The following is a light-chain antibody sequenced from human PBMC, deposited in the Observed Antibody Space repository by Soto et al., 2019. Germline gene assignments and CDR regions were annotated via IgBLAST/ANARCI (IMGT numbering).Light chain of an antibody. CDR1: QSVSSN. V-gene: IGKV3-15*01. Sequence: EIVMTQSPVTLSVSAGERATLSCRASQSVSSNLAWYQQKPGQAPRLLIYGASTRATGIPARFSGSGSGAEFTLTISRLEPEDFAVYFCQHYGDSPWTFGQGTKVDIK. CDR2: GAS. CDR3: QHYGDSPWT. J-gene: IGKJ1*01.